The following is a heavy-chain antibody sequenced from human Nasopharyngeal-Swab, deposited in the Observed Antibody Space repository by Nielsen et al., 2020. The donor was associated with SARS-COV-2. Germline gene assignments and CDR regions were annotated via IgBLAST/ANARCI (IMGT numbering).Heavy chain of an antibody. CDR2: ITSGSSYI. V-gene: IGHV3-21*01. Sequence: ESLKISCAASGFTFSSYSMNWVRQAPGKGLEWVSSITSGSSYIYYADSVKGRFTISRDNAKNSLFLQMNSLRAEDTAVYYCARGYDFRSGSNAFDIWGQGTMVTVSS. CDR1: GFTFSSYS. CDR3: ARGYDFRSGSNAFDI. J-gene: IGHJ3*02. D-gene: IGHD3-3*01.